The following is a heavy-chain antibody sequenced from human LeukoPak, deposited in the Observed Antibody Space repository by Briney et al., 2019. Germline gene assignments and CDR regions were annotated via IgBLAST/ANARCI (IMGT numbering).Heavy chain of an antibody. J-gene: IGHJ4*02. CDR2: ISSTSKYI. Sequence: GSLRLSCVASGFAFSDDSMNWVRQPPGKGLEWVSSISSTSKYIYYADSVKGRFTISRDNSKNTLYLQMNSLRAEDTAVYYCAKDTGYSSGWSHFDYWGQGTLVTVSS. D-gene: IGHD6-19*01. V-gene: IGHV3-21*04. CDR1: GFAFSDDS. CDR3: AKDTGYSSGWSHFDY.